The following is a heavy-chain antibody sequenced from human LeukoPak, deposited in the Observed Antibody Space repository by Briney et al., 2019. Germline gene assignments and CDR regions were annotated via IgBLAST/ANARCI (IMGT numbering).Heavy chain of an antibody. D-gene: IGHD3-22*01. CDR2: ISAYNGNT. J-gene: IGHJ3*02. CDR3: ARVASSGYYYWDGAFDI. CDR1: GYTFTSYG. Sequence: ASVKVSCKASGYTFTSYGISLVRQAPGHGLEWMGWISAYNGNTNYAQKLQGRVTMTTDTSTSTAYMELRSLRSDDTAVYYCARVASSGYYYWDGAFDIWGQGTMVTVSS. V-gene: IGHV1-18*01.